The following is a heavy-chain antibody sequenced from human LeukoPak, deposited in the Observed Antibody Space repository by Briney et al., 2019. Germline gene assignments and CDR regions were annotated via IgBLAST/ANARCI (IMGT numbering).Heavy chain of an antibody. V-gene: IGHV4-39*07. J-gene: IGHJ4*02. CDR2: IFHDGTT. D-gene: IGHD1-26*01. CDR1: GDSISSGNHY. CDR3: AREGPKVGARPYYFDS. Sequence: SETLSLSCTGSGDSISSGNHYWIWMRQPPGKGLEWIGSIFHDGTTYYDASLKSRLSISVDTSKNQFSLRLSSVTAADTAVYYCAREGPKVGARPYYFDSWGQGTLVTVSS.